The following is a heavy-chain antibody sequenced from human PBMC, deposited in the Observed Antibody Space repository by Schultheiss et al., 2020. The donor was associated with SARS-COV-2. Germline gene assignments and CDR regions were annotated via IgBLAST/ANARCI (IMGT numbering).Heavy chain of an antibody. CDR2: INHSGST. CDR1: GGSFSGYY. V-gene: IGHV4-34*01. CDR3: ARAPIGYYYYGMDV. Sequence: SQTLSLTCAVYGGSFSGYYWSWLRQPPGKGLEWIGEINHSGSTNYNPSLKSRVTISVDTSKNQFSLKLSSVTAADTAVYYCARAPIGYYYYGMDVWGQGTTVTVSS. J-gene: IGHJ6*02.